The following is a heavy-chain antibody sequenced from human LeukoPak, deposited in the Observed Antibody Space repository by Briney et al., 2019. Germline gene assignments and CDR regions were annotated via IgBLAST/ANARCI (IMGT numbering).Heavy chain of an antibody. CDR2: IRYDGSNK. V-gene: IGHV3-30*02. CDR3: AKDAYYGSGSYYLVHIMREYFDY. CDR1: GFTFSSYG. J-gene: IGHJ4*02. D-gene: IGHD3-10*01. Sequence: GGSLRLSCAASGFTFSSYGMHWVRQAPGKGLEWVAFIRYDGSNKYYADSVKGRFTISRDNSKNTLYLQMNSLRAEDTAVYYCAKDAYYGSGSYYLVHIMREYFDYWGQGTLVTVSS.